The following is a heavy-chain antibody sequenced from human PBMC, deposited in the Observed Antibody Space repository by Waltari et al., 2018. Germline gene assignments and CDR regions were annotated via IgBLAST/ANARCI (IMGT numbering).Heavy chain of an antibody. D-gene: IGHD3-10*01. Sequence: QVQLVESGGGVVQPGGSLRLSCAASGFTFSSYGMHWVRQAPGKGLEWVAFIRYDGSNKYYADSVKGRFTIARDNSKNTLELQMNSLRAEDTAVYYCAQGLWSSGGWGQGTLVTVSS. V-gene: IGHV3-30*02. CDR1: GFTFSSYG. CDR2: IRYDGSNK. J-gene: IGHJ4*02. CDR3: AQGLWSSGG.